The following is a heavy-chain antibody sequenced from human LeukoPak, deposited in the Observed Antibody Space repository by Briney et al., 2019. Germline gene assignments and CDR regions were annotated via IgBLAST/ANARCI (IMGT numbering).Heavy chain of an antibody. CDR1: GFTFSSYS. CDR3: ARGRGITIFGEIDY. Sequence: GGSLRLSCAASGFTFSSYSMNWVRQAPGKGLEWVSYISSSSSTICYADSVKGRFTISRDNAKNSLYLQMNSLRDEDTAVYYCARGRGITIFGEIDYWGQGTLVTVSS. J-gene: IGHJ4*02. CDR2: ISSSSSTI. V-gene: IGHV3-48*02. D-gene: IGHD3-3*01.